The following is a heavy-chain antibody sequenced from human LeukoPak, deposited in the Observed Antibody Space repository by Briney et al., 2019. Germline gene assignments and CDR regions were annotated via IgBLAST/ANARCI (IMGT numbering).Heavy chain of an antibody. CDR1: GFTFSSYS. CDR3: ARGWQWEPPNWFDP. D-gene: IGHD1-26*01. CDR2: ISSSSSYI. V-gene: IGHV3-21*01. Sequence: PGGSLRLSCAASGFTFSSYSMNWVRQAPGKGLEWVSSISSSSSYIYYADSVKGRFTISRDNAKNSLYLQMNSLRAEDTAVYYCARGWQWEPPNWFDPWGQGTLVTVSS. J-gene: IGHJ5*02.